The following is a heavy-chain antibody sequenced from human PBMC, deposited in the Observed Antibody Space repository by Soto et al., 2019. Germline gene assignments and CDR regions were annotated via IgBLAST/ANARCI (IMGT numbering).Heavy chain of an antibody. D-gene: IGHD3-10*01. Sequence: ESLKISCKGPGHLFNNHWIGWVRQTPGKGLEWMGLIFTRDSETKTSPSFQGHVSFSVDNSINTVYLQWTSLKTTDTGIYFCARGYFDSGHGYDLWGQGTLVTVSS. V-gene: IGHV5-51*01. CDR1: GHLFNNHW. CDR3: ARGYFDSGHGYDL. J-gene: IGHJ5*02. CDR2: IFTRDSET.